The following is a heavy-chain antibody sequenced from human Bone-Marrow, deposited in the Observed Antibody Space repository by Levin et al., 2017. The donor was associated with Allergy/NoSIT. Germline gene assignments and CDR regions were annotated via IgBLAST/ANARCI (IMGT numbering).Heavy chain of an antibody. Sequence: KVSCKGSGYSFTSYWIGWVRQMPGKGLEWMGIIYPGDSDTRYSPSFQGQVTISADKSISTAYLQWSSLKASDTAMYYCARPDDFWSGYLSYWGQGTLVTVSS. CDR2: IYPGDSDT. CDR1: GYSFTSYW. CDR3: ARPDDFWSGYLSY. D-gene: IGHD3-3*01. J-gene: IGHJ4*02. V-gene: IGHV5-51*01.